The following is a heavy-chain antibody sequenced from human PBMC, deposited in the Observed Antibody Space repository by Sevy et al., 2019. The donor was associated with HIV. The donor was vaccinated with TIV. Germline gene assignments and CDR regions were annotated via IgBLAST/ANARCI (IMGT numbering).Heavy chain of an antibody. J-gene: IGHJ4*02. Sequence: GGSLRLSCAASGFTFSNYNMNWVRQAPGKGLEWVSSITSSSDYIYDADSVKGRFTISRDNAKNSLYLQMNSLRAEDMAVYYCARDRRTLNYYASSGYNYYFDYWGQGTLVTVSS. CDR2: ITSSSDYI. V-gene: IGHV3-21*01. CDR1: GFTFSNYN. D-gene: IGHD3-22*01. CDR3: ARDRRTLNYYASSGYNYYFDY.